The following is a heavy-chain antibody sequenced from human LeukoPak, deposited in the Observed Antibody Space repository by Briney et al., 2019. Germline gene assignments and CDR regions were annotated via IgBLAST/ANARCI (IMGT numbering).Heavy chain of an antibody. CDR3: ARDMGLAAAFDN. CDR1: GYSISSGYY. V-gene: IGHV4-38-2*02. D-gene: IGHD6-13*01. J-gene: IGHJ4*02. Sequence: SETLSLTCTVSGYSISSGYYWGWIRQPPGKGLEWIGIIYHSGSTYYNPSLKSRVTISVDTSKNQFSLKLSSVTAADTAVYYCARDMGLAAAFDNWGRGTLVTVSS. CDR2: IYHSGST.